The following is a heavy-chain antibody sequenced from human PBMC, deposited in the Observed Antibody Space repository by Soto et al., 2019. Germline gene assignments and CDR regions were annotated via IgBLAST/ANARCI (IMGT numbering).Heavy chain of an antibody. J-gene: IGHJ4*02. CDR1: GGSISSSSYY. CDR2: IYYSGST. CDR3: ASLPIAVAGKEDFDY. V-gene: IGHV4-39*02. Sequence: QLQLQESGPGLVKPSETLSLTCTVSGGSISSSSYYWGWIRQPPGKGLEWIGSIYYSGSTYYNPSLKSRVTISVDTSKNPFSRTLSSVTAADTAVYYCASLPIAVAGKEDFDYWGQGTLVTVSS. D-gene: IGHD6-19*01.